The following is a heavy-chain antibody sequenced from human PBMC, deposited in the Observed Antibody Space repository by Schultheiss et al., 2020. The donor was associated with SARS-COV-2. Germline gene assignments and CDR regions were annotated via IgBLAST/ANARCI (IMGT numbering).Heavy chain of an antibody. V-gene: IGHV3-11*06. D-gene: IGHD1-1*01. CDR3: ARHGRLPRIYVDF. Sequence: GGSLRLSCAASGFTFSDYYMSWIRQAPGKGLEWVSYISSSSSYTNYADSVKGRFTISRDNAKNSLYLQMTVLRVEDTAVYYCARHGRLPRIYVDFWGQGSLVTVSS. J-gene: IGHJ4*02. CDR2: ISSSSSYT. CDR1: GFTFSDYY.